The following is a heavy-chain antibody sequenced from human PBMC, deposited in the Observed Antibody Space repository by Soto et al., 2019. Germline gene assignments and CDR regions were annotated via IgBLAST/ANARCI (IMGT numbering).Heavy chain of an antibody. V-gene: IGHV3-48*02. CDR2: ISSGSDTI. J-gene: IGHJ4*01. Sequence: EVQLVESGGGLVQPGGSLRLSCSVSGFTFSDYGVNWVRQAPGKGLEWISYISSGSDTIYYAESVQGRFTISRDDAKNSLILQMNNLRNEDTAVYYCARVSKTWEDDYWGHGTLVTVSS. D-gene: IGHD1-26*01. CDR1: GFTFSDYG. CDR3: ARVSKTWEDDY.